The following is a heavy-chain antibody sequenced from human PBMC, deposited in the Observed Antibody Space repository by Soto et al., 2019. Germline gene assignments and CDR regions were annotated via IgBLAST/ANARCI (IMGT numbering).Heavy chain of an antibody. CDR3: ARVPPWGNSGSYYIQHFNY. V-gene: IGHV1-3*01. CDR1: VYSFTTYI. Sequence: SVTVSCTSSVYSFTTYIIQWVRQAPGQSLEWMGWINAGSGNTKYAQKFQGRVTITKDSSATTFYMDLSSLGSEDTAVYYCARVPPWGNSGSYYIQHFNYWGQGTLVTVS. J-gene: IGHJ4*02. D-gene: IGHD3-10*01. CDR2: INAGSGNT.